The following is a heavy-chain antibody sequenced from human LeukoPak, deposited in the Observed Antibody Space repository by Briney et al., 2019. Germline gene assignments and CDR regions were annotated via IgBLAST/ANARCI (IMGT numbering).Heavy chain of an antibody. D-gene: IGHD1-7*01. CDR2: IYYSGSP. Sequence: SETLSLTCTVSGGSISSYYWSWIRQPPGKGLEWIGYIYYSGSPNYNPSLETRVTISVDTSKNQFSLKLSSVTAADTAVYYCARGNWNYLAWGQGTLVTVSS. J-gene: IGHJ5*02. CDR1: GGSISSYY. CDR3: ARGNWNYLA. V-gene: IGHV4-59*01.